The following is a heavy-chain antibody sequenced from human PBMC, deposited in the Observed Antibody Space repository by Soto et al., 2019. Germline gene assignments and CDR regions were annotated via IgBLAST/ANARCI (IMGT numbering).Heavy chain of an antibody. CDR2: IIPILGIT. V-gene: IGHV1-69*02. CDR1: GGTFSSYT. D-gene: IGHD3-22*01. Sequence: QVQLVQSAAEVKKPGSSVKVSCKASGGTFSSYTISWVRQAPGQELECVVRIIPILGITDYAQKLQVRVTITADKPTRTAYMELSSLRSEDTAVYYCARTYYYDSSGYYSSFDYWGQGTLVTVSS. CDR3: ARTYYYDSSGYYSSFDY. J-gene: IGHJ4*02.